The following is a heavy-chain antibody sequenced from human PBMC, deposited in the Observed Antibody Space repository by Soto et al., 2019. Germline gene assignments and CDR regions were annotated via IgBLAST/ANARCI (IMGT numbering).Heavy chain of an antibody. Sequence: QTRSLTSAISGYSVSSISAAWDLIRQPPSRGVEWLGRTYYRSKWYNAYSVSVKSRITINPDTSKNQSSLQLKSVTPEDTAVYYCVRDTGSGSGWYGIWGQGTQVTVSS. CDR1: GYSVSSISAA. J-gene: IGHJ4*02. CDR2: TYYRSKWYN. CDR3: VRDTGSGSGWYGI. D-gene: IGHD6-19*01. V-gene: IGHV6-1*01.